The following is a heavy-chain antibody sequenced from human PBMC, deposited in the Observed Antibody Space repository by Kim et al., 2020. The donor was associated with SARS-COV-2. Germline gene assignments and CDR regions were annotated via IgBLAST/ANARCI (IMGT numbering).Heavy chain of an antibody. V-gene: IGHV4-34*01. CDR1: GGSFSDYY. Sequence: SETLSLTCAVYGGSFSDYYWSWIRQSPGKGLEWIGEINHSGSTKYNTSLKSRVTISIDTSKNQMSLKLSSVTAADTAVYYCARAALTLVRGVIITQRVGCDIWGQGIMVSVSS. CDR2: INHSGST. D-gene: IGHD3-10*01. J-gene: IGHJ3*02. CDR3: ARAALTLVRGVIITQRVGCDI.